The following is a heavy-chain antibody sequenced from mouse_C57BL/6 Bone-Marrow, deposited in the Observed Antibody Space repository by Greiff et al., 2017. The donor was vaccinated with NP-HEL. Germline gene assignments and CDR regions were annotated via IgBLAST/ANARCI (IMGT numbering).Heavy chain of an antibody. V-gene: IGHV1-64*01. D-gene: IGHD2-1*01. Sequence: QVQLQQPGAELVKPGASVKLSCKASGYTFTSYWMHWVKQRPGQGLEWIGMIHPNSGSTNYHEKFKSKATLTVDKSSSTAYMQLSSLTSEDSAVYYCARNYGIFFDYWGQGTTPTVSA. CDR1: GYTFTSYW. CDR3: ARNYGIFFDY. J-gene: IGHJ2*01. CDR2: IHPNSGST.